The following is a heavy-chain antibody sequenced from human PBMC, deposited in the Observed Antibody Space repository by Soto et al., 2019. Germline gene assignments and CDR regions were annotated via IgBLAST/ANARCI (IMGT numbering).Heavy chain of an antibody. Sequence: GGSLRLSCAASGFTFSSYAMHWVRQAPGKGLEWVAVISYDGSNKYYADSVKGRFTISRDNSKNTLYLQMNSLRAEDTAAYYCARAYGYDSRYYYYGMDVWGQGTTVTVSS. CDR1: GFTFSSYA. CDR2: ISYDGSNK. J-gene: IGHJ6*02. V-gene: IGHV3-30-3*01. D-gene: IGHD5-12*01. CDR3: ARAYGYDSRYYYYGMDV.